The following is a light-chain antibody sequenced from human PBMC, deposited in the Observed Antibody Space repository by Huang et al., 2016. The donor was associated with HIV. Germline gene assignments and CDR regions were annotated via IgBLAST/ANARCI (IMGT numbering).Light chain of an antibody. CDR3: QQYHNWPYT. Sequence: EIIMTQSPATLSLSPGEGASLSCRANQSVATNLAWYLHRPGQSPRILSFGASPRASGLPGRFSGSGSGTQFTLTVSGLQSEDFAVYYCQQYHNWPYTFGQGTKLEI. CDR1: QSVATN. V-gene: IGKV3-15*01. CDR2: GAS. J-gene: IGKJ2*01.